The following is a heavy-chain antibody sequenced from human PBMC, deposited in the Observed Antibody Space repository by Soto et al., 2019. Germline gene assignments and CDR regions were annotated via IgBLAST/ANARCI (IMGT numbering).Heavy chain of an antibody. CDR1: GFTFSSYE. CDR3: ARDWVLGYCSSTSCASAGGMDV. Sequence: VGSLRLSCAASGFTFSSYEMNWVRQAPGKGLEWVSYISSSGSTIYYADSVKGRFTISRDNAKNSLYLQMNSLRAEDTAVYYCARDWVLGYCSSTSCASAGGMDVWGQGTTVTVSS. CDR2: ISSSGSTI. V-gene: IGHV3-48*03. D-gene: IGHD2-2*01. J-gene: IGHJ6*02.